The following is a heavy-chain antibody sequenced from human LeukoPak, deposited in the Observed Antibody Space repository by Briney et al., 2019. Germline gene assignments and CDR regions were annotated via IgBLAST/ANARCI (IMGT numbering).Heavy chain of an antibody. D-gene: IGHD2-21*01. CDR2: ISGSGGST. Sequence: GGSLRLSCAASGFTFSSYAMSWVRQAPGRGLEWVSAISGSGGSTYYADSVKGRFTISRDNSKNTLYLQMNSLRAEDTAVYYCAKVRIFVVWSSFDYWGQGTLVTVSS. J-gene: IGHJ4*02. CDR1: GFTFSSYA. CDR3: AKVRIFVVWSSFDY. V-gene: IGHV3-23*01.